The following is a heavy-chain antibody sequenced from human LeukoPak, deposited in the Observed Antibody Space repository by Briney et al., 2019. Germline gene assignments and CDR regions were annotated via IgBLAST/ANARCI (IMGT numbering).Heavy chain of an antibody. CDR1: GGSISSSSYY. Sequence: KPSETLSLTCTVSGGSISSSSYYWGWIRQPPGKGLEWIGRIYTSGSTNYNPSLKSRVTISVDTSKNQFSLKLSSVTAADTAVYYCARGSRYDSSGYYETIFDYWGQGTLVTVSS. J-gene: IGHJ4*02. V-gene: IGHV4-61*02. CDR2: IYTSGST. D-gene: IGHD3-22*01. CDR3: ARGSRYDSSGYYETIFDY.